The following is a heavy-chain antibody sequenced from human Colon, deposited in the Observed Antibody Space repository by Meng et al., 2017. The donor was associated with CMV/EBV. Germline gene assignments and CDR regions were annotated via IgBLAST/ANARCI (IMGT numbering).Heavy chain of an antibody. D-gene: IGHD3-3*01. CDR3: GTFGGDFDY. Sequence: QVPLMKSGDEMREPVASVKVSCKASGYTFTGSLIHWVRQAPVQGLELMGWINPYSGDTIYAQKFEVGVTMTRDASITTAYLELSSLKSDDTAVYYCGTFGGDFDYWGQGTLVTVSS. CDR2: INPYSGDT. CDR1: GYTFTGSL. J-gene: IGHJ4*02. V-gene: IGHV1-2*02.